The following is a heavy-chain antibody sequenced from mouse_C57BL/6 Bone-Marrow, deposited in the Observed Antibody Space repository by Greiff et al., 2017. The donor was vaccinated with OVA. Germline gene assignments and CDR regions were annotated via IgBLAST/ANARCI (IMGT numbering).Heavy chain of an antibody. V-gene: IGHV5-6*02. D-gene: IGHD2-12*01. J-gene: IGHJ3*01. Sequence: DVMLVESGGDLVKPGGSLKLSCAASGFTFSSYGMSWVRQTPDKRLEWVATISSGGSYTYYPDSVKGRFTISRDNAKNTLYLQMSSLKSEDTAMYYCARPTTGFAYWGQGTLVTVSA. CDR3: ARPTTGFAY. CDR2: ISSGGSYT. CDR1: GFTFSSYG.